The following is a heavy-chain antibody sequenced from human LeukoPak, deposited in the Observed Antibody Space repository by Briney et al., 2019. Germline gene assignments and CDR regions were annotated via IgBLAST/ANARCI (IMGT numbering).Heavy chain of an antibody. V-gene: IGHV4-39*01. J-gene: IGHJ4*02. Sequence: PSETLSLTCTVSDGSISSSYYYWGWIRQPPGKGLEWIGSIYYSGSTYYNPSLKSRVTISVDTSKNQFSLKLSSVTAADTAVYYCARHEGYDILTGFGGDYWGQGTLVTVSS. D-gene: IGHD3-9*01. CDR2: IYYSGST. CDR1: DGSISSSYYY. CDR3: ARHEGYDILTGFGGDY.